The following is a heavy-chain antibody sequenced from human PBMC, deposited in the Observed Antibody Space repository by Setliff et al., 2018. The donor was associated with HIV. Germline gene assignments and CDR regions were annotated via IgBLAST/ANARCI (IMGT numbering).Heavy chain of an antibody. D-gene: IGHD3-22*01. V-gene: IGHV1-18*01. CDR2: INAYNGNT. Sequence: GASVKVSCKVSGYTFTSYDISWVRQAPGQGLEWMEWINAYNGNTTYAQNLQGRVTMTTDTSTNTASMELRSLRSDDTAVYYCARGPSYYYDTRARSSFFHHWGQGTLVTVSS. CDR1: GYTFTSYD. CDR3: ARGPSYYYDTRARSSFFHH. J-gene: IGHJ1*01.